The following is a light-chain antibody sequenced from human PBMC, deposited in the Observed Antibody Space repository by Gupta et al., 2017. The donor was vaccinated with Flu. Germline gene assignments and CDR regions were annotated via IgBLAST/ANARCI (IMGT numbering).Light chain of an antibody. V-gene: IGKV1-39*01. J-gene: IGKJ2*01. Sequence: DIPMPPFPSSLSASVGDRVTITCRASQSISSYLNWYQQQPGKAPKLLIYSASTLQSGVPSRFSGSGSGTDFTLTISSLRPEDFATYYCKQSPSTPHTFGHGTKVEFK. CDR3: KQSPSTPHT. CDR2: SAS. CDR1: QSISSY.